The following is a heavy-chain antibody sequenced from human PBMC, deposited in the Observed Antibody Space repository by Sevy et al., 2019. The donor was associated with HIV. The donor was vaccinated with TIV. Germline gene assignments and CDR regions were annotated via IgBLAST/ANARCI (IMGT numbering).Heavy chain of an antibody. Sequence: GGSLRLSCAASGFTLSSYSMNWVRQAPGKGLEWVSSISSTSTYIYYADSVKGRVTISRDNAKNSLFLQMNSLRAEDTAVYYCARGYHYDSSGYYSGDAFDVWGQRTMVTVSS. CDR1: GFTLSSYS. CDR2: ISSTSTYI. D-gene: IGHD3-22*01. J-gene: IGHJ3*01. V-gene: IGHV3-21*01. CDR3: ARGYHYDSSGYYSGDAFDV.